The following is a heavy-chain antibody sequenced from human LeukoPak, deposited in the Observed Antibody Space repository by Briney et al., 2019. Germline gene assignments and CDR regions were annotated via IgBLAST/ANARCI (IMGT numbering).Heavy chain of an antibody. CDR2: ISSSGSTI. J-gene: IGHJ4*02. V-gene: IGHV3-48*03. CDR1: GFTFSSYE. D-gene: IGHD4-17*01. Sequence: GGSLRLSCAASGFTFSSYEMNWVRQAPGKGLEWVSYISSSGSTIYYADSVKGRFTISRDNAKNSLYLQMNSLRAEDTAVYYCARGLYGDRIPSPFDYWGQGTLVTVSS. CDR3: ARGLYGDRIPSPFDY.